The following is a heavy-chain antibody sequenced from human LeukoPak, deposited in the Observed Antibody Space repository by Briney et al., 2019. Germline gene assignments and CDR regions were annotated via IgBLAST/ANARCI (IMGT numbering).Heavy chain of an antibody. CDR1: GGSISSSSYY. D-gene: IGHD3-10*01. CDR2: IYYSGST. Sequence: KTSETLSLTCTVSGGSISSSSYYWGWIRQPPGKGLEWIGSIYYSGSTYYNPSLKSRVTISVDMSKNQFSLKLSSVTAADTAVYYCARSSGSYKYYFDYWGQGTLVTVSS. V-gene: IGHV4-39*01. CDR3: ARSSGSYKYYFDY. J-gene: IGHJ4*02.